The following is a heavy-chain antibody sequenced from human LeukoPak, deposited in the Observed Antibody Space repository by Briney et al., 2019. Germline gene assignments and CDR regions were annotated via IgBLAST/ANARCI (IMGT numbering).Heavy chain of an antibody. CDR1: GGSISSYY. Sequence: SETLSLTCTVSGGSISSYYWSWLRQPPGKGLEWIGYIYYSGSTNYNPSLKSRVTISVDTSKNQFSLKLSSVTAADTAVYYCLGSGWYRLSYFDYWGQGTLVTVSS. CDR3: LGSGWYRLSYFDY. V-gene: IGHV4-59*08. D-gene: IGHD6-19*01. J-gene: IGHJ4*02. CDR2: IYYSGST.